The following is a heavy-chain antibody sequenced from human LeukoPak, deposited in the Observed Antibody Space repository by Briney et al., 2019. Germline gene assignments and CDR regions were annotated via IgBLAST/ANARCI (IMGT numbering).Heavy chain of an antibody. CDR2: IYHNGNT. D-gene: IGHD5-18*01. Sequence: SQTLSLTCAVSGGSISSGGYSWSWIRQPPGKGLEWIGYIYHNGNTYYSPSLKSRVAISVDRSKNQLSLKLSSVTAADTAMYYCASGGYSYGFDYWGQGTLVTVSS. CDR3: ASGGYSYGFDY. V-gene: IGHV4-30-2*01. J-gene: IGHJ4*02. CDR1: GGSISSGGYS.